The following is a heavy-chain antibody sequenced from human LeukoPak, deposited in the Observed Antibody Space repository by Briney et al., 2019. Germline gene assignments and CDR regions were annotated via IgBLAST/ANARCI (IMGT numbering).Heavy chain of an antibody. CDR3: ARGSQLRFLEWLSPGVSWFDP. Sequence: GGSLRLSCAASGFTFSSYGMHWVRQAPGKGLEWVAVIWYDGSNKYYADSVKGRFTISRDNSKNTLYLQMNSLRAEDTAVYYCARGSQLRFLEWLSPGVSWFDPWGQGTLVTVSS. CDR1: GFTFSSYG. V-gene: IGHV3-33*01. D-gene: IGHD3-3*01. CDR2: IWYDGSNK. J-gene: IGHJ5*02.